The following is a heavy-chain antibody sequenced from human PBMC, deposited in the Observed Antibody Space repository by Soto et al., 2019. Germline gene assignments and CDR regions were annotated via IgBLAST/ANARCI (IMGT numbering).Heavy chain of an antibody. CDR3: ATLGYCSSTSCRIAVAGRYYFDY. J-gene: IGHJ4*02. CDR1: GGTFSSYA. D-gene: IGHD2-2*01. CDR2: IVPIFGTA. Sequence: ASVKVSCKASGGTFSSYAISWVRQAPGQGLEWMGGIVPIFGTANYAQKFQGRVTITADESTSTAYMELSSLRSEDTAVYYCATLGYCSSTSCRIAVAGRYYFDYWGQGTLVTVSS. V-gene: IGHV1-69*13.